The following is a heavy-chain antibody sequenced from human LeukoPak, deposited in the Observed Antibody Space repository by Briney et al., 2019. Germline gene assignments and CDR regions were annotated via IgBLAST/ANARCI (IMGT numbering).Heavy chain of an antibody. V-gene: IGHV3-21*01. CDR2: MSSISSYI. J-gene: IGHJ4*02. CDR3: ARGEEKATITALDS. CDR1: GFTFSNYD. Sequence: GGSLRLSCAASGFTFSNYDMPWVRQAPGKGLEWVSAMSSISSYIYYADSIKGRFTISRDNAETSLYLQMNRLRAVDTAVYFCARGEEKATITALDSWGQGTLVTVSS. D-gene: IGHD5-24*01.